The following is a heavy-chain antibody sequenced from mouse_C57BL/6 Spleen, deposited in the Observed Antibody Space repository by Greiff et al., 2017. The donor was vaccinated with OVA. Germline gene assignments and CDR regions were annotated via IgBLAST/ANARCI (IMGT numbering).Heavy chain of an antibody. CDR3: ARGGSSGGHFDY. V-gene: IGHV1-82*01. CDR1: GYAFSSSW. Sequence: LQESGPELVKPGASVKISCKASGYAFSSSWMNWVKQRPGKGLEWIGRIYPGDGDTNYNGKFKGKATLTADKSSSTAYMQLSSLTSEDSAVYFCARGGSSGGHFDYWGQGTTLTVSS. D-gene: IGHD3-2*02. CDR2: IYPGDGDT. J-gene: IGHJ2*01.